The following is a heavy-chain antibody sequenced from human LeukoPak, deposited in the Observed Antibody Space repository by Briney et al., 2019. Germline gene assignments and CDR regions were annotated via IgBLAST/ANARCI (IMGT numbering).Heavy chain of an antibody. D-gene: IGHD3-10*01. CDR3: ARGPYGSGSYYLY. J-gene: IGHJ4*02. V-gene: IGHV3-30*02. CDR1: GFTFSSYG. Sequence: PGGSLRLSCAASGFTFSSYGLHWVRQAPGKGLEWVTFIRYDGTDKYYADSVKGRFTISRDDSKNTLYLQMNSLGAEDTAVYYCARGPYGSGSYYLYWGQGTLVTVSS. CDR2: IRYDGTDK.